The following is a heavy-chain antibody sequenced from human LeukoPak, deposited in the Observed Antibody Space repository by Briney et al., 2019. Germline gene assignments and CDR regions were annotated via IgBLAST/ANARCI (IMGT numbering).Heavy chain of an antibody. Sequence: GGSLRLSCAASGLTFSNYAMMWVRQAPGKRLEWVSSITGSGDGTYYADSVRGRFTISRDNSENTLYLQLNSLRAEDTAVYFCVKGFVHPTYYFDYWGQGTLVTVSS. CDR2: ITGSGDGT. J-gene: IGHJ4*02. D-gene: IGHD3-10*01. CDR3: VKGFVHPTYYFDY. CDR1: GLTFSNYA. V-gene: IGHV3-23*01.